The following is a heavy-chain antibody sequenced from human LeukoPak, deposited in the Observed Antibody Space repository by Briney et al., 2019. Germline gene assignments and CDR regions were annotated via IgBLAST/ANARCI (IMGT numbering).Heavy chain of an antibody. CDR2: IKQDGSEK. J-gene: IGHJ6*02. Sequence: GGSLRLSCAASGFTFSTYWMSWVRQAPGECLEWVANIKQDGSEKYYVDSVKGRSIISRDNAKNSLYLQMNSLRAEDTAVYYCARYQGGGWDVWGQGTTVTVSS. CDR3: ARYQGGGWDV. D-gene: IGHD6-25*01. V-gene: IGHV3-7*01. CDR1: GFTFSTYW.